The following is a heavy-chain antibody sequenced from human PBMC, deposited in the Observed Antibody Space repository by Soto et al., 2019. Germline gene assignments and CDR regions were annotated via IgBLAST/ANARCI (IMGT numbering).Heavy chain of an antibody. V-gene: IGHV3-7*03. Sequence: PGGSQRLSCSASGFTFSSCWMSWVRQAPGKGLEWVANIKQDGSEKYYVDSVKGRFTISRDNAKNSLYLQMNSLRAEDTAVYYCARDLTPGISDYWGQGTLVTVSS. J-gene: IGHJ4*02. D-gene: IGHD1-26*01. CDR1: GFTFSSCW. CDR3: ARDLTPGISDY. CDR2: IKQDGSEK.